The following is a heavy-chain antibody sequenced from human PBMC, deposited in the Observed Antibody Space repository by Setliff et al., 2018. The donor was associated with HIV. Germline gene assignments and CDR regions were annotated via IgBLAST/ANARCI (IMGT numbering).Heavy chain of an antibody. CDR2: IYYTGST. D-gene: IGHD2-15*01. J-gene: IGHJ3*02. CDR1: GGSISTYF. Sequence: SETLSLTCTASGGSISTYFWSWVRQTPGKGLEWIGYIYYTGSTSYNPSFRSRVTISVDTSKNQFSLMLDYVTAADTAVYFCARWGASGGRPDWHAFDMWGQGTMVTVSS. CDR3: ARWGASGGRPDWHAFDM. V-gene: IGHV4-59*01.